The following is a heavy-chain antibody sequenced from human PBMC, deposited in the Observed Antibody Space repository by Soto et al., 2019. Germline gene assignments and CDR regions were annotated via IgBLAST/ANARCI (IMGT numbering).Heavy chain of an antibody. Sequence: GGALRLSCAACGFIFSSYTMSWGRQAPGKGLEWVSTISGSGSSTYSADSVKGRFTISRDNSKNTLYLQMNSLRVEDTAIYYCAKAWGIDYWGQGTLVTVSS. CDR3: AKAWGIDY. D-gene: IGHD7-27*01. V-gene: IGHV3-23*01. CDR2: ISGSGSST. CDR1: GFIFSSYT. J-gene: IGHJ4*02.